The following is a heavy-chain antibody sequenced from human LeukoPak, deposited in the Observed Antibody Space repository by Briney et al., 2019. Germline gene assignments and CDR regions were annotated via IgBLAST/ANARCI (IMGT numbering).Heavy chain of an antibody. V-gene: IGHV3-53*01. Sequence: GGSLRLSCTASEFTVSRNYVLWVRQAAGKGLEWVSLIFSNGDTHYADSVKGRFTISRDTSKNTVSLQMNSLRVEDTAMYYCTRDQMNYWGQGTLVTVSS. CDR1: EFTVSRNY. D-gene: IGHD5-24*01. J-gene: IGHJ4*02. CDR3: TRDQMNY. CDR2: IFSNGDT.